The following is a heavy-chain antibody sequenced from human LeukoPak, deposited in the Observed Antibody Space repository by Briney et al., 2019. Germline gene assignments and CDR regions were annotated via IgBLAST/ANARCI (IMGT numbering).Heavy chain of an antibody. CDR2: IIPIFGTA. CDR3: ARAPGYYHLYYYYMDV. Sequence: SVKVSCKASGGTFSSYAISWVRQAPGQGLEWMGGIIPIFGTANYAQKFQGRLTITADDSTSTPYMELSRLRSEDMAVYYCARAPGYYHLYYYYMDVWGKGTTVTVSS. V-gene: IGHV1-69*13. CDR1: GGTFSSYA. J-gene: IGHJ6*03. D-gene: IGHD2-21*01.